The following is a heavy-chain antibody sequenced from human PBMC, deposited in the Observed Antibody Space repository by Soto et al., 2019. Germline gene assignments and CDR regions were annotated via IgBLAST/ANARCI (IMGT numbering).Heavy chain of an antibody. CDR2: VSGSGGST. CDR3: AKDLFAAVADKTVLYYYYYYYGMDV. J-gene: IGHJ6*02. D-gene: IGHD6-19*01. V-gene: IGHV3-23*01. Sequence: GGSLSLSCAASGFTFSSYAMSWVRQAPGKGLEWVSAVSGSGGSTYYADSVKGRSTISRDNSKNTLYLQMNSLRAEDTAVYYCAKDLFAAVADKTVLYYYYYYYGMDVWGQGTTVTVSS. CDR1: GFTFSSYA.